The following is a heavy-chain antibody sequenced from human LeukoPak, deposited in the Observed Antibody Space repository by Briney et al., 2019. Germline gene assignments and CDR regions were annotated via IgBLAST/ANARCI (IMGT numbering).Heavy chain of an antibody. CDR2: INPNSGGT. V-gene: IGHV1-2*02. Sequence: ASVKVSCKASGYTFTGYYMHWVRQVPGQGLEWMGWINPNSGGTNYAQKFQGRVTMTRDTSISTAYMELSRLRSDDTAVYYCVAYCGGDCFVYFDYWGQGTLVTVSS. J-gene: IGHJ4*02. CDR3: VAYCGGDCFVYFDY. D-gene: IGHD2-21*02. CDR1: GYTFTGYY.